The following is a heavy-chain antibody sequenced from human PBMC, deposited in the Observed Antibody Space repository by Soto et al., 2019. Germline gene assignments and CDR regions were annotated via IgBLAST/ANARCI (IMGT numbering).Heavy chain of an antibody. CDR1: GFTFSSYA. V-gene: IGHV3-23*01. CDR3: AKDLSGSYYDFDY. D-gene: IGHD1-26*01. Sequence: EVQLLESGGGLVQPGGSLRLSCAASGFTFSSYAMSWVRQAPGKGLEWVSAISGSGGSTYYADSVKGRFTISRDNSKNTLYLQMNSLRGEDTALYYCAKDLSGSYYDFDYWGQGTLVTVSS. CDR2: ISGSGGST. J-gene: IGHJ4*02.